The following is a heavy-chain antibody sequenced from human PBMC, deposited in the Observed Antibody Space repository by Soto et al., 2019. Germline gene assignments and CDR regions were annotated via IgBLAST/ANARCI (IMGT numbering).Heavy chain of an antibody. CDR2: IYYSGST. CDR1: GGSISSGDYY. V-gene: IGHV4-30-4*01. CDR3: ARYQRDYEYSDL. Sequence: QVQLQESGPGLVKPSQTLSLTCTVSGGSISSGDYYWSWIRQPPGKGLEWIGYIYYSGSTYYNPALKRRVTISVDTSKNRSSMKLSFVTAADTAVYYCARYQRDYEYSDLWVRGTLVTVSS. D-gene: IGHD4-17*01. J-gene: IGHJ2*01.